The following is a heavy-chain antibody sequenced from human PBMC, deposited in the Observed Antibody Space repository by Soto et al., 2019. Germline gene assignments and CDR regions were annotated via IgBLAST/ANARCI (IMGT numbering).Heavy chain of an antibody. J-gene: IGHJ6*02. Sequence: ASVKVSCKASGGTFDNYSVSWVRQAPGQGLEWMGGIIPMFETVNYTQRFQGRLTIAADESTSTAYMELTSLTSADTAIYFCARGLRTGNYGMDVWGQGTTVTVSS. CDR2: IIPMFETV. V-gene: IGHV1-69*13. CDR3: ARGLRTGNYGMDV. D-gene: IGHD2-15*01. CDR1: GGTFDNYS.